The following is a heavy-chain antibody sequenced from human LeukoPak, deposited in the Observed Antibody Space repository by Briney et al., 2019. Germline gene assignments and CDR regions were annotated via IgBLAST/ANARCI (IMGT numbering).Heavy chain of an antibody. CDR3: ARGFDSSGWYLYFQH. J-gene: IGHJ1*01. D-gene: IGHD6-19*01. CDR1: GYTFTSYG. Sequence: ASVKVSCKASGYTFTSYGISWVRQAPGQGLEWMGWISAYNGNTNYAQKLQGRVTMTTDTSTSTAYMELRSLRSDDTAVYYCARGFDSSGWYLYFQHRGQGTLVTVSS. V-gene: IGHV1-18*01. CDR2: ISAYNGNT.